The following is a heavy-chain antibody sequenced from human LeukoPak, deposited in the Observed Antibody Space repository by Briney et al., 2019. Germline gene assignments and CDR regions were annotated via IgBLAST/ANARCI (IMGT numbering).Heavy chain of an antibody. Sequence: ASVKVSCKASGYTFTGYYMHWVRQAPGQGLEWMGWINPNSGGTNYAQKFQGRVTMTRDMSTSTVYMELSSLRSEDTAVYYRARERGSGYDDAFDIWGQGTMVTVSS. CDR3: ARERGSGYDDAFDI. CDR1: GYTFTGYY. J-gene: IGHJ3*02. D-gene: IGHD3-22*01. V-gene: IGHV1-2*02. CDR2: INPNSGGT.